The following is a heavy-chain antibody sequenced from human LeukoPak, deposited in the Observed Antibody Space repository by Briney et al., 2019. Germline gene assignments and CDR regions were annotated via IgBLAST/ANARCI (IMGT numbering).Heavy chain of an antibody. CDR3: ARLSRSSRVFFFDY. J-gene: IGHJ4*02. D-gene: IGHD6-13*01. CDR1: GDSITSYD. Sequence: MPSETLSLTCSVSGDSITSYDWSWIRQPPGKEVEWIGYIYHSGSTNYNPSLKSRVTISIDTSRNQFSLNLTSVTATDTAVYYCARLSRSSRVFFFDYWGQGNLVTVSS. V-gene: IGHV4-59*01. CDR2: IYHSGST.